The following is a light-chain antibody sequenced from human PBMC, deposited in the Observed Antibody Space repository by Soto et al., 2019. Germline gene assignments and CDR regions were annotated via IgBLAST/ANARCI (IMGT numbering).Light chain of an antibody. CDR3: QQYKSFSLT. CDR1: QSISSW. Sequence: DIQMTQSPSTLSSSVGDIFTITCRASQSISSWLAWYQQKPGKAPKLLIYKTSNLESGVPSRFSGSGSGTEFSLTISSLQPDDFATYYCQQYKSFSLTFGGGTKVDIK. V-gene: IGKV1-5*03. CDR2: KTS. J-gene: IGKJ4*01.